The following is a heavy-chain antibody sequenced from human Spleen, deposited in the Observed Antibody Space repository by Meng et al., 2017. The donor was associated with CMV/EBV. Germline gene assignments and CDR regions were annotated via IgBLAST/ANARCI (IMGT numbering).Heavy chain of an antibody. CDR1: GFTFSGYW. D-gene: IGHD1-1*01. CDR3: ARVRRPFVSYYYGMDV. CDR2: IKQDGSEK. J-gene: IGHJ6*02. Sequence: GGSLRLSCAASGFTFSGYWMSWVRQAPGKGLEWVANIKQDGSEKYYVDSVKGRFTISRDNAKNSLYLQMNSLRAEDTAVYYCARVRRPFVSYYYGMDVWGQGTTVTVSS. V-gene: IGHV3-7*01.